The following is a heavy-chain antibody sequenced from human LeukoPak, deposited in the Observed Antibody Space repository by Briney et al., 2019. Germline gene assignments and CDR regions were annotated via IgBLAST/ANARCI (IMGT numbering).Heavy chain of an antibody. V-gene: IGHV3-21*01. J-gene: IGHJ4*02. CDR3: ARVRPGHYYDSFDY. D-gene: IGHD3-22*01. CDR1: GFTFSSYS. CDR2: ISSSSSYI. Sequence: GGSLRLSCAASGFTFSSYSMNWVRQAPGKGLEWVSSISSSSSYIYYADSVKGRFTTSRDNAKNSLYLQMNSLRAEDTAVYYCARVRPGHYYDSFDYWGQGTLVTVSS.